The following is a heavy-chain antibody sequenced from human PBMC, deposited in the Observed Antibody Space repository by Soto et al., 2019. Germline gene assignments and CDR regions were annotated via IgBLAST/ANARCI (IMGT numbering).Heavy chain of an antibody. CDR3: ARAPSTDWSGSIGSSIDY. D-gene: IGHD3-3*01. CDR1: GGSFSGYY. Sequence: SETLSLTCAVYGGSFSGYYWSWIRQPPGKGLEWIGEINHSGSTNYNPSLKSRVTISVDTSKNQFSLKLSSVTAADTAVYYCARAPSTDWSGSIGSSIDYWGQGTLVTVSS. J-gene: IGHJ4*02. V-gene: IGHV4-34*01. CDR2: INHSGST.